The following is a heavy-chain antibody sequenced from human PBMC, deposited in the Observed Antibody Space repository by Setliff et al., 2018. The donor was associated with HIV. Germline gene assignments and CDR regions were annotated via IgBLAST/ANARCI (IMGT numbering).Heavy chain of an antibody. J-gene: IGHJ3*02. CDR3: ATHTLNNAFDI. Sequence: GESLKISCQASGYSFTKFWIGWVRQMPGKGLEWMGLIYPGDSDTRYSPSFQGQVTISADKSINTLFLQLSGLKASDTAMYFCATHTLNNAFDIWGLGTMVTVSS. CDR1: GYSFTKFW. V-gene: IGHV5-51*01. CDR2: IYPGDSDT.